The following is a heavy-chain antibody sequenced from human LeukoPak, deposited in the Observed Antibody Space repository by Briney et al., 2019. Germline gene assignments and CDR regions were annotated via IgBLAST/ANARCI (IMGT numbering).Heavy chain of an antibody. D-gene: IGHD3-22*01. Sequence: LTGGSLRLSCAASGFTFTSYGMHWVRQAPGKGLEWVAVIWYDGSNKYYADSVKGRFTISRDNSKNTLYLQMNSLRAEDTAVYYCARVSFYDSSGYYPPDYWGQGTLVTVSS. J-gene: IGHJ4*02. CDR2: IWYDGSNK. V-gene: IGHV3-33*01. CDR3: ARVSFYDSSGYYPPDY. CDR1: GFTFTSYG.